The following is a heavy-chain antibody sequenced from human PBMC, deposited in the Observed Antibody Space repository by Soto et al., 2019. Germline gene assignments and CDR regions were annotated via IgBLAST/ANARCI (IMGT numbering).Heavy chain of an antibody. Sequence: SETLSLTCAFYGESFSGYYWSWIRQAPGKGLEWIGEINHSGGTKYNPSLKSRVTISVDTSKSQFSLNLNSVTAADTAVYYCARGGGDFWSGYTHNWLDPWGQGILVTAPQ. CDR1: GESFSGYY. CDR3: ARGGGDFWSGYTHNWLDP. J-gene: IGHJ5*02. V-gene: IGHV4-34*01. CDR2: INHSGGT. D-gene: IGHD3-3*01.